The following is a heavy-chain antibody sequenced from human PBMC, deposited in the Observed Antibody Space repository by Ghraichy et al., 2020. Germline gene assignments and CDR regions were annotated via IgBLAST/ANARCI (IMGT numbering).Heavy chain of an antibody. CDR1: GFTFSSYA. Sequence: GGSLRLSCAASGFTFSSYAMSWVRQAPGKGLEWVSSISGSGGSTYYADSVKGRFTISRDNSKNTLYLQMNSLRAEDTAVYYCAKGAHSYGYYLHFDYWGQGTLVTVSS. CDR3: AKGAHSYGYYLHFDY. D-gene: IGHD5-18*01. J-gene: IGHJ4*02. CDR2: ISGSGGST. V-gene: IGHV3-23*01.